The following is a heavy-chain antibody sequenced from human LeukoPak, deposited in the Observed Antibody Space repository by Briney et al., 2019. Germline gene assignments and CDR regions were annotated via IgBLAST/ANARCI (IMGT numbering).Heavy chain of an antibody. D-gene: IGHD1-26*01. V-gene: IGHV1-69*13. J-gene: IGHJ4*02. CDR1: GGTFSSYA. Sequence: ASVKVSCKVSGGTFSSYAISWVRQAPGQGLEWMGGIIPIFGTANYAQKFQGRVTITADESTSTAYMELSSLRSEDTAVYYCARESGSYFPSTFDYWGQGTLVTVSS. CDR2: IIPIFGTA. CDR3: ARESGSYFPSTFDY.